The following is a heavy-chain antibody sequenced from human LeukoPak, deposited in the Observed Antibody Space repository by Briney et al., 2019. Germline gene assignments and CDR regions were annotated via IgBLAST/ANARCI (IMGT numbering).Heavy chain of an antibody. J-gene: IGHJ4*02. CDR1: GFTFSSYS. D-gene: IGHD6-19*01. Sequence: GGSLRLSCAASGFTFSSYSMNWVRQAPGKGLEWVSSISSSSSYIYYADSVKGRFTISRDNAKNSLYLQMNSLRAEDTAVYYCARALAVAGTSLGYWGQGTLATVSS. CDR3: ARALAVAGTSLGY. CDR2: ISSSSSYI. V-gene: IGHV3-21*01.